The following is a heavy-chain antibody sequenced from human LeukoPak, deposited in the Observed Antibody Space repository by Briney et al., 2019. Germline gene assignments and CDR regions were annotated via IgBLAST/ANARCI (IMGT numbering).Heavy chain of an antibody. D-gene: IGHD3-16*01. CDR2: VSASGGGT. Sequence: TGGSLRLSCVGSRFVFSTYAMNWVRQAPGKGPEWVSGVSASGGGTYYADSVKGRFTISRDNARNTLYLQMNSLRAEDTAVYYCAKSQWSTSLADAFDIWGQGTMVTVSS. V-gene: IGHV3-23*01. CDR1: RFVFSTYA. J-gene: IGHJ3*02. CDR3: AKSQWSTSLADAFDI.